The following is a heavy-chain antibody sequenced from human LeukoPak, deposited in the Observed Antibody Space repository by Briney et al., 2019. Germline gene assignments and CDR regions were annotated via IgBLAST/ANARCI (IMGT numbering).Heavy chain of an antibody. Sequence: GGSLRLSCAASNFVFSDYYMSWVRQAPGKGLQWVSYISSGGDSIYYADSVRGRFTISRDNAKNSLYLQMNSLRADDTAVYYCAREMGGEYGSGTFYDLWGQGNMVTVSS. CDR1: NFVFSDYY. CDR2: ISSGGDSI. V-gene: IGHV3-11*01. J-gene: IGHJ5*02. D-gene: IGHD3-10*01. CDR3: AREMGGEYGSGTFYDL.